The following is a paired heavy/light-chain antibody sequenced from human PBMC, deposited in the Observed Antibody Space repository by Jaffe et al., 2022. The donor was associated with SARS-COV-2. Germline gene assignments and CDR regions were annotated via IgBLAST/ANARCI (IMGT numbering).Heavy chain of an antibody. D-gene: IGHD1-26*01. CDR3: ARAIMGADF. CDR1: GFTLRNYG. J-gene: IGHJ4*02. V-gene: IGHV3-23*01. Sequence: EVQLLESGGGLVQPGGSLRLSCVTSGFTLRNYGMSWVRQAPGKGLEGVSGVTSDDSPYYADSVKGRFTISRDTSGNTLYLQMNSLRAEDTAVYYCARAIMGADFWGRGTLVTVSS. CDR2: VTSDDSP.
Light chain of an antibody. CDR3: MQGTHWPGT. Sequence: DVVMTQSPLSLPVTLGQPASISCRSSQSLVYSDGNTYLNWFQQRPGQSPRRLIYKVSNRDSGVPDRFSGSGSGTDFTLKISRVEAEDVGVYYCMQGTHWPGTFGQGTKLEIK. J-gene: IGKJ2*01. CDR1: QSLVYSDGNTY. CDR2: KVS. V-gene: IGKV2-30*01.